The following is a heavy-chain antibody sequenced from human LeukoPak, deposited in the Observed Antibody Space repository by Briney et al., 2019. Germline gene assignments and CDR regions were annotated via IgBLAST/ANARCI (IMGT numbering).Heavy chain of an antibody. CDR3: ARRRGDSNKEAFDY. CDR1: GDSIGDYY. J-gene: IGHJ4*02. D-gene: IGHD4-11*01. V-gene: IGHV4-59*08. CDR2: IYHSGNS. Sequence: SETLSLTCTIPGDSIGDYYWTWIRQPPGEGLEWIGYIYHSGNSNYNPSLKSRVTISLDTSKNQFFLTLRSVTAADTAVYYCARRRGDSNKEAFDYWGQGTLVTVSS.